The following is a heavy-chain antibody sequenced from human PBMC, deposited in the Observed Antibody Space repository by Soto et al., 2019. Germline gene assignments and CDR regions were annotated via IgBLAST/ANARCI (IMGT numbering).Heavy chain of an antibody. CDR3: ARGHGRRSYYYYYMDV. CDR1: GGSFSGYY. D-gene: IGHD2-15*01. CDR2: INHSGST. Sequence: QVQLQQWGAGLLKPSETLSLTCAVYGGSFSGYYWSWIRQPPGKGLEWIGEINHSGSTNYNPSLKSRVTISVDTYKNQFSLKLSSVTAADTAVYYCARGHGRRSYYYYYMDVWGKGTTVTVSS. V-gene: IGHV4-34*01. J-gene: IGHJ6*03.